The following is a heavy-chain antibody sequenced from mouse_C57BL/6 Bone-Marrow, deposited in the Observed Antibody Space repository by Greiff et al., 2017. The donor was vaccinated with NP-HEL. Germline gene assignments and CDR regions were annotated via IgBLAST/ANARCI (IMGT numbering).Heavy chain of an antibody. D-gene: IGHD1-3*01. J-gene: IGHJ2*01. CDR2: INYDGSST. V-gene: IGHV5-16*01. CDR1: GFTFSDYY. CDR3: ARDFYKGFDY. Sequence: EVKLVESEGGLVQPGSSMKLSCTASGFTFSDYYMAWVRQVPEKGLEWVANINYDGSSTYYLDSLKSRFIISRDNAKNILYLQMSSLKSEDTATYYCARDFYKGFDYWGQGTTLTVSS.